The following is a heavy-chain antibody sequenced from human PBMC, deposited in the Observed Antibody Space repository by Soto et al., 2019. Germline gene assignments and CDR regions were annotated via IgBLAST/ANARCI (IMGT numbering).Heavy chain of an antibody. Sequence: EVQLVESGGGLVQPGGSLRLSCVASGFSFSSYWMAWVRQVPGKGLAWVAKIKEDGREEYYVESAKGRFTISRDNANNLLNLQMNSLRVEDTALFYCARDDGLRTVDYWGEGTLVTVSS. CDR2: IKEDGREE. J-gene: IGHJ4*02. V-gene: IGHV3-7*01. CDR1: GFSFSSYW. CDR3: ARDDGLRTVDY.